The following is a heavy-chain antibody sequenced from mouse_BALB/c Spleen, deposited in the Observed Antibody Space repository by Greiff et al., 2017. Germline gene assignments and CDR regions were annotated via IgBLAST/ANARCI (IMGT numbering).Heavy chain of an antibody. D-gene: IGHD2-3*01. CDR2: ISYSGST. CDR1: GYSITSDYA. Sequence: EVQLQESGPGLVKPSQSLSLTCTVTGYSITSDYAWNWIRQFPGNKLEWMGYISYSGSTSYNPSLKSRISITRDTSKNQFFLQLNSVTTEDTATYYCARHDGYYAWFAYWGQGTLVTVSA. V-gene: IGHV3-2*02. J-gene: IGHJ3*01. CDR3: ARHDGYYAWFAY.